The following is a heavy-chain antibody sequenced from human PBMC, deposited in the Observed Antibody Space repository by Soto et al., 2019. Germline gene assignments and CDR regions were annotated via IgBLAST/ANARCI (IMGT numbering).Heavy chain of an antibody. J-gene: IGHJ4*02. CDR3: ARRVLSGYDRDHFDY. D-gene: IGHD5-12*01. V-gene: IGHV4-34*01. CDR2: INHSGST. CDR1: GGSFSGYY. Sequence: PSETLSLTCAVYGGSFSGYYWSWIRQPPGKGLEWIGEINHSGSTNYTPSLKSRVTISVDTSKNQFSLKLSSVTAADTAVYYCARRVLSGYDRDHFDYWGQGTLVTVSS.